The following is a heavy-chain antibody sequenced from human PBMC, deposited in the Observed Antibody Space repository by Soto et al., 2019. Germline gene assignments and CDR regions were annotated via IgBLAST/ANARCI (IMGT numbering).Heavy chain of an antibody. Sequence: QVQLVQSGAEEKKPGASVKDSCKASGYTFTNYAINWVRQAPGQRLEWMGWSNAGNGNTKYSEKFKGRVTITRDTFASTAHMELSSLTSEHTAVFYCARLFPLCFAPCGQGTLVSVSS. D-gene: IGHD3-10*01. CDR1: GYTFTNYA. J-gene: IGHJ5*02. CDR3: ARLFPLCFAP. CDR2: SNAGNGNT. V-gene: IGHV1-3*05.